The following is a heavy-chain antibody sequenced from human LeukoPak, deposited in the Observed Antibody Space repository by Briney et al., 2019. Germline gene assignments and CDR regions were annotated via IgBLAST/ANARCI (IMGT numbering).Heavy chain of an antibody. J-gene: IGHJ4*02. CDR3: ARDPHGIAAAGTAGSFDY. CDR2: IIPIFGTA. V-gene: IGHV1-69*06. Sequence: ASVKVSCKASGATFTSYAISWVRQAPGQGLEWMGGIIPIFGTANYAQKFQGRVTITADKSTSTAYMELSSLRSEDTAVYYCARDPHGIAAAGTAGSFDYWGQGTLVTVSS. D-gene: IGHD6-13*01. CDR1: GATFTSYA.